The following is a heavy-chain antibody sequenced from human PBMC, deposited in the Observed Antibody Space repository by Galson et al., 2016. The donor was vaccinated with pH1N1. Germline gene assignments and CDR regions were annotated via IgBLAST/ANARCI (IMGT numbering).Heavy chain of an antibody. V-gene: IGHV3-23*01. Sequence: SLRLSCAASGFTFNSCAMSWVRQAPGKGLEWVSSISGSGGRTDYADSVKGRFTISRDNSKNTLSLQMNSLGVEDTALYYCAKHLYSSVDYFDYWGQGTLVTVSS. J-gene: IGHJ4*02. CDR2: ISGSGGRT. CDR1: GFTFNSCA. D-gene: IGHD6-19*01. CDR3: AKHLYSSVDYFDY.